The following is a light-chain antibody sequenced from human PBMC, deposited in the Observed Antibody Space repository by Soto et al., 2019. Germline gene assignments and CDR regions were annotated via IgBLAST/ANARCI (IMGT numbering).Light chain of an antibody. Sequence: QLVLTQSPSAAASLGASVKLTCTLSSGHSSYAIAWHQQQPEKGPRYLMKLNSDGSHSKGDGIPDRFSGSSSGAERYLTISSLQSADEADYYCQTWGTGIHVFGGGTKLTVL. CDR1: SGHSSYA. CDR3: QTWGTGIHV. J-gene: IGLJ2*01. CDR2: LNSDGSH. V-gene: IGLV4-69*01.